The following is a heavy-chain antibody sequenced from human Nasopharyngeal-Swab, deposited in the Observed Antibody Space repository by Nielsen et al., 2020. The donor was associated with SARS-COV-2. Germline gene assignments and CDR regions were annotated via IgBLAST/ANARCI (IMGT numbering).Heavy chain of an antibody. J-gene: IGHJ6*03. CDR2: IKSKTDGGTT. CDR3: TTDSKRLRQWLVLDYYYMDV. D-gene: IGHD6-19*01. Sequence: GESLKISCAASGFTFSNAWMSWVRQAPGNGLEWVGRIKSKTDGGTTDYAAPVKGRFTISRDDSKNTLYLQMNSLKTEDTAVYYCTTDSKRLRQWLVLDYYYMDVWGKGTTVTVSS. V-gene: IGHV3-15*01. CDR1: GFTFSNAW.